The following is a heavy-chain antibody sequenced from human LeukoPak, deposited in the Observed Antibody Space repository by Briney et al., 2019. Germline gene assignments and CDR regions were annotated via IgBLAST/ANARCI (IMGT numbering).Heavy chain of an antibody. CDR2: IIPIFGTA. CDR1: GGTFSSYA. V-gene: IGHV1-69*06. CDR3: ARGGYDYSNAFGYFDY. Sequence: SVKVSCKASGGTFSSYAISWVRQTPGQGLEWMGGIIPIFGTANYAQKFQGRVTITADKSTSTAYMELSSLRSEDTAVYYCARGGYDYSNAFGYFDYWGQGTLVTVSS. J-gene: IGHJ4*02. D-gene: IGHD4-11*01.